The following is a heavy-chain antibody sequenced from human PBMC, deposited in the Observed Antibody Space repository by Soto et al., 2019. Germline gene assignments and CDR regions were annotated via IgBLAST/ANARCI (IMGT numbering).Heavy chain of an antibody. CDR1: GGNFSGYY. CDR2: INYSGST. V-gene: IGHV4-34*01. CDR3: ARKMHGDYDY. D-gene: IGHD4-17*01. Sequence: SQMQPLTCAVYGGNFSGYYWSWVRQPPGKGLEWIGEINYSGSTYYNPSLKSRVTISVDTSKNQFSLKLSSVTAADTAVYYCARKMHGDYDYWGQGTLDTVSS. J-gene: IGHJ4*02.